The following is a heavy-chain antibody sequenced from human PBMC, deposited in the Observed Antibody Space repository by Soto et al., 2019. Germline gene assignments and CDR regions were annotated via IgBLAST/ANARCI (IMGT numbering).Heavy chain of an antibody. V-gene: IGHV4-59*08. Sequence: QVQLQESGPGLVKPSETLSLTCTVSGGSISSYYWSWIRQPPGKGLEWIGYISYSGSTNYNPSLKSRVPIAVDTSKIQYSLKLSSVTAADTAVYYCARRYGSCFDYWGQGTLVTVSS. CDR2: ISYSGST. CDR1: GGSISSYY. J-gene: IGHJ4*02. CDR3: ARRYGSCFDY. D-gene: IGHD5-18*01.